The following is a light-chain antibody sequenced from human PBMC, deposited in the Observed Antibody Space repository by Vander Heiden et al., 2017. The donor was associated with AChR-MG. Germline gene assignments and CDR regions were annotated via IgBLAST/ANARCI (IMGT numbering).Light chain of an antibody. J-gene: IGKJ1*01. CDR3: QQSFTTKWS. V-gene: IGKV1-39*01. CDR1: QRIGTY. Sequence: DIEINQSPSSLSASVGDTVIISCRASQRIGTYLNWYQHKPGRAPTLLIYAASTLQSGVPSRFGGSGSGTEFTLVINNLQPEDFTTYYCQQSFTTKWSFGQGTKVEVK. CDR2: AAS.